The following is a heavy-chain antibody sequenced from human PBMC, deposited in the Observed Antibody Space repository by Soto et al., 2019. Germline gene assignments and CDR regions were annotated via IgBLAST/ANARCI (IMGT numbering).Heavy chain of an antibody. Sequence: QVQLVQSGAEVKKPGSSVKVSCKASGGTFSSYTISWVRQAPGQGLAWMGRIIPILGIANYAQKFQGRVTITADKSTSTGYMELSSLRTEDTAVYYSARGHCSSTSCYYYFDYWGQGTMVTVSS. V-gene: IGHV1-69*02. CDR3: ARGHCSSTSCYYYFDY. J-gene: IGHJ4*02. CDR1: GGTFSSYT. D-gene: IGHD2-2*01. CDR2: IIPILGIA.